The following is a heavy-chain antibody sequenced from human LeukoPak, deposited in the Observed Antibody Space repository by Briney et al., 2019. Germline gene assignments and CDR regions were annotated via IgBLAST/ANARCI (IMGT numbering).Heavy chain of an antibody. Sequence: PGGSLRLSCAASGFTVSSDYMSWVRQAPGKGLEWVSVIYNTGSTYYADSVKGRFTISRDNSKNTLYLQMNSLRAEVTAVYYCARGLSSSRWYYNWGQGTLVTVSS. CDR3: ARGLSSSRWYYN. CDR1: GFTVSSDY. J-gene: IGHJ4*02. CDR2: IYNTGST. D-gene: IGHD6-13*01. V-gene: IGHV3-66*01.